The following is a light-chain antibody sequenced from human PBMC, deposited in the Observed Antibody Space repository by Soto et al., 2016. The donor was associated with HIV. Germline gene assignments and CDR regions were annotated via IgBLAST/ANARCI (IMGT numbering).Light chain of an antibody. V-gene: IGKV1-12*01. CDR2: ATY. CDR3: QQTDSFPFT. CDR1: QAINSR. Sequence: DIQMTQSPSSVSASVGDRVTITCRASQAINSRLAWYQQNPGKAPEVLITATYTLQDGVPSRFSGSASGGTGTDFTLTIDSLQPEDFATYYCQQTDSFPFTFGP. J-gene: IGKJ3*01.